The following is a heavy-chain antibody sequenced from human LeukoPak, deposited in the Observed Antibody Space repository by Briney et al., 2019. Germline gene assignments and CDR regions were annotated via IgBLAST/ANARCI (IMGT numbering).Heavy chain of an antibody. CDR2: ISAYNGNT. Sequence: GASVKVSCKASGDTVTSDGISGLRQAPGQGLEWMGWISAYNGNTNYAQKLQGRVTMTTDTPTSTAYMELRSLRSDDTAVYYCARGPVSGSYYDRDRYYFDYWGQGTLVTVSS. V-gene: IGHV1-18*01. CDR3: ARGPVSGSYYDRDRYYFDY. J-gene: IGHJ4*02. CDR1: GDTVTSDG. D-gene: IGHD1-26*01.